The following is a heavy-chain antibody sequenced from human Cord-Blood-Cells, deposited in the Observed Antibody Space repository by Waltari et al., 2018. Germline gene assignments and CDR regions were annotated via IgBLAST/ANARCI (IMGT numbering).Heavy chain of an antibody. D-gene: IGHD5-18*01. V-gene: IGHV1-2*02. J-gene: IGHJ6*02. CDR2: INPNGGGT. Sequence: QVQLVQSGAEVKKPGASVKVSCKASGYTFTGFYMPWVRQAPGQGLEWMGWINPNGGGTNYAQKFQGRVTMTRDTSISTAYMELSRLRSDDTAVYYCARDLKGGYSYGYGMDVWGQGTTVTVSS. CDR1: GYTFTGFY. CDR3: ARDLKGGYSYGYGMDV.